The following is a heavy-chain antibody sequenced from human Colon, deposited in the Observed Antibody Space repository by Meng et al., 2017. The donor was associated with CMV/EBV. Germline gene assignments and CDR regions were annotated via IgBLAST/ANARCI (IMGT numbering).Heavy chain of an antibody. CDR3: ARVYEYSSSWGVDY. Sequence: QVQLVQSGAEMKKPGASVKVSCKTSGYIFTYYGISWVRQATGQGLEWMGWISADNVHTSHAQNVQDRVTMTTDTSTSTHYMELRNLRPDDTAVYYCARVYEYSSSWGVDYWGQGTLVTVSS. CDR1: GYIFTYYG. V-gene: IGHV1-18*01. D-gene: IGHD6-6*01. J-gene: IGHJ4*02. CDR2: ISADNVHT.